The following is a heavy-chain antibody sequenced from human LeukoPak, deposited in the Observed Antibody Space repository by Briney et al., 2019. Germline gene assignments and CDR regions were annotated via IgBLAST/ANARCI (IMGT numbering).Heavy chain of an antibody. J-gene: IGHJ4*02. CDR3: ARQTGAY. CDR2: ISYDGSNK. V-gene: IGHV3-30-3*01. CDR1: GFTFSSYA. Sequence: GGSLRLSCAASGFTFSSYAMHWVRQAPGKGLEWVAVISYDGSNKYYADSVKGRFTTSRDNSKNTLYLQMNSLRAEDTAVYYCARQTGAYWGQGTLVTVSS.